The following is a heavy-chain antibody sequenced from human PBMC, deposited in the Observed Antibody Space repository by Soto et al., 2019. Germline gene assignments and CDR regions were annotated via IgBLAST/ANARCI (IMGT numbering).Heavy chain of an antibody. V-gene: IGHV1-69*02. D-gene: IGHD2-2*02. J-gene: IGHJ4*02. CDR3: ARGGGDVVVPAAIDY. CDR2: IIPILGIA. Sequence: QVQLVQSGAEVKKPGSSVKVSCKASGGTFSSYTISWVRQAPGQGLEWMGRIIPILGIANYAQKFQGRVTITADKSTSRAYMELSRLRSEDTAVYYCARGGGDVVVPAAIDYWGQGTLVTVSS. CDR1: GGTFSSYT.